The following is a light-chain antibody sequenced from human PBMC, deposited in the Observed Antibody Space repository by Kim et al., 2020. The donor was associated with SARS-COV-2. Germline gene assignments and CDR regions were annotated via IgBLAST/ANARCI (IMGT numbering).Light chain of an antibody. J-gene: IGKJ4*01. CDR1: QSVSTS. CDR2: DAS. V-gene: IGKV3-11*01. Sequence: LSPGERATLSCRASQSVSTSLAWFQHKPGQAPRLLIHDASCRATGIPARFSGSGSGTDFTLTITGLQAEDFAVYYCQQREDWPLTFGGGTKVDIK. CDR3: QQREDWPLT.